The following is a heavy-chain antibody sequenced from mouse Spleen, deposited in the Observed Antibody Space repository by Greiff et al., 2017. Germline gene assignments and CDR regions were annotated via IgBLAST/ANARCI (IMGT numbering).Heavy chain of an antibody. CDR3: AREGRYDPGYAMDY. Sequence: VQLQQPGAELVRPGSSVKLSCKASGYTFTSYWMHWVKQRPIQGLEWIGNIDPSDSETHYNQKFKDKATLTVDKSSSTAYMQLSSLTSEDSAVYYCAREGRYDPGYAMDYWGQGTSVTVSS. J-gene: IGHJ4*01. V-gene: IGHV1-52*01. CDR1: GYTFTSYW. CDR2: IDPSDSET. D-gene: IGHD2-14*01.